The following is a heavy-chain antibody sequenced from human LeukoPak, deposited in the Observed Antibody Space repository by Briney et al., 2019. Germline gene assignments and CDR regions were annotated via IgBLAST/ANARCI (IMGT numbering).Heavy chain of an antibody. CDR3: ARVTGGELPDRDDAFDI. J-gene: IGHJ3*02. CDR2: INPNSGGT. D-gene: IGHD1-26*01. Sequence: ASVKVSCKASGYTLTGYYMHWVRQAPGQGLEWMGRINPNSGGTNYAHKFQGRVTMTRDTSISTAYMELSRLRSDDKAVYYCARVTGGELPDRDDAFDIWGQGTMVTVSS. V-gene: IGHV1-2*06. CDR1: GYTLTGYY.